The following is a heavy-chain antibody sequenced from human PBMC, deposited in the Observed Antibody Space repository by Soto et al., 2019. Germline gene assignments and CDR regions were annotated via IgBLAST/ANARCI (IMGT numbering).Heavy chain of an antibody. Sequence: ASVKVSCKDSGYSFNTHVFHWVRQAPGQGLELMGWISGGSGNTKSSQKFQGRVTINSAKSASTAYIELRILRSQDTAIYLCASKKSSTIGDYHFDYWG. D-gene: IGHD4-17*01. CDR3: ASKKSSTIGDYHFDY. J-gene: IGHJ4*01. CDR2: ISGGSGNT. V-gene: IGHV1-3*01. CDR1: GYSFNTHV.